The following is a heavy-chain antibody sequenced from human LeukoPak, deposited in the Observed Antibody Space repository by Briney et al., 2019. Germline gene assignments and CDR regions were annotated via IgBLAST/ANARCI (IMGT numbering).Heavy chain of an antibody. V-gene: IGHV4-59*01. J-gene: IGHJ4*02. CDR3: ARDSSGSLPLDY. CDR2: IYNSGST. Sequence: PSETLSLTCTVSGASISSYYWSWIRQPPGKGLEWIGNIYNSGSTNYNPSLKRRVTISVDTSKNQFSLKLSSVTAADTAVYYCARDSSGSLPLDYWGQGTLVTVSS. CDR1: GASISSYY. D-gene: IGHD3-10*01.